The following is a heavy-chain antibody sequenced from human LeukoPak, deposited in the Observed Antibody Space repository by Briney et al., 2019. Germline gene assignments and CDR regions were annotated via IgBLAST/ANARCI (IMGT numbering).Heavy chain of an antibody. Sequence: SVKVSCKASGGTFSSYAISWVRQAPGQGLEWMGGIIPIFGTANYAQKFQGRVTITADKSTSTAYMELSSLRSEDTAVYYCARLAVEEQKDAFDIWGQGTMVTVSS. J-gene: IGHJ3*02. CDR3: ARLAVEEQKDAFDI. V-gene: IGHV1-69*06. CDR1: GGTFSSYA. CDR2: IIPIFGTA. D-gene: IGHD6-19*01.